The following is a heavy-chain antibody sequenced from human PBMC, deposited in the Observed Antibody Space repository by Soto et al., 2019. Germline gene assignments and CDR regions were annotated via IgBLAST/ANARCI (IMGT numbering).Heavy chain of an antibody. CDR1: GGSISSYY. J-gene: IGHJ2*01. CDR2: IYYSGST. CDR3: ARWPGGMATTYWYFDL. D-gene: IGHD5-12*01. Sequence: SETLSLTCTVSGGSISSYYWSWIRQPPGKGLEWIGYIYYSGSTNYNPSLKSRVTISVDTSKNQFSLKLSSVTAADTAVYYCARWPGGMATTYWYFDLWGRGTLVTVSS. V-gene: IGHV4-59*08.